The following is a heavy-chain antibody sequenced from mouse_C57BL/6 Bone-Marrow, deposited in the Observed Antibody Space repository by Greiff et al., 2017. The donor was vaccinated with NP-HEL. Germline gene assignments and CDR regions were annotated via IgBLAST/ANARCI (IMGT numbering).Heavy chain of an antibody. CDR2: IWSGGRT. J-gene: IGHJ2*01. CDR3: ARYDYDADFDY. CDR1: GFSLTSYG. V-gene: IGHV2-2*01. D-gene: IGHD2-4*01. Sequence: LQESGPGLVQPSPSLSITCTVSGFSLTSYGVHWVRQSPGKGLEWLGVIWSGGRTDYNAAFISRLSISKDNSKSQVFFKMNSLQADDTAIYYCARYDYDADFDYWGQGTTLTVSS.